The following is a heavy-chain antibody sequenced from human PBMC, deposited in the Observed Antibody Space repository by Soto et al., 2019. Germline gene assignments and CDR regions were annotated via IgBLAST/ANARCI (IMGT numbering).Heavy chain of an antibody. CDR1: GFTVSSNY. J-gene: IGHJ4*02. D-gene: IGHD6-19*01. V-gene: IGHV3-48*03. Sequence: EVQLVESGGGLIQPGGSLRLSCAASGFTVSSNYMSWVRQAPGKGLEWVSYISNSGTTIKYADSVKGRFTISRDNAELSVYLQMSSLTAEDTAVYYCARGANSGWSLHFDYWGQGSLVTVSS. CDR3: ARGANSGWSLHFDY. CDR2: ISNSGTTI.